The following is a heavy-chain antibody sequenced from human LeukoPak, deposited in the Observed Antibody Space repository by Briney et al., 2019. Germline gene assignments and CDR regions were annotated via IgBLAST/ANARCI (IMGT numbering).Heavy chain of an antibody. V-gene: IGHV3-21*01. Sequence: PGGSLRLSCAASGFNFSSYSMNWVRQAPGKGLEWVSSISSSSGYIYYADSVKGRFTISRDNAKHALSLQMNSLRAEDTAVYYCGRAYGSGSYCPSYWGQGTLVTVAS. J-gene: IGHJ4*02. CDR3: GRAYGSGSYCPSY. CDR2: ISSSSGYI. CDR1: GFNFSSYS. D-gene: IGHD3-10*01.